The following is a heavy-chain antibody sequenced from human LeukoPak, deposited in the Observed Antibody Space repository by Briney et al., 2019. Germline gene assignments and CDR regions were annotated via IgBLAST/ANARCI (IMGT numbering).Heavy chain of an antibody. J-gene: IGHJ4*02. Sequence: GGSLRLSCAASGFTFSSYSMNWVRQAPGKGLEWVSSISSSSSYIYYADSVKGRFTISRDNAKNSLYLQMNSLRAEDTAVYYCARGLLYGDNFGYWGQGTLVTVSS. CDR3: ARGLLYGDNFGY. D-gene: IGHD4-17*01. CDR2: ISSSSSYI. CDR1: GFTFSSYS. V-gene: IGHV3-21*06.